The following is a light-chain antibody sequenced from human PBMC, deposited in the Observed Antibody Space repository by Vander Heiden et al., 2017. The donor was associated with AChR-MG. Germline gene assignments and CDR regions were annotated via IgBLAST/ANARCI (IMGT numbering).Light chain of an antibody. J-gene: IGLJ3*02. CDR3: SSYINRTTV. Sequence: QSALTQPASVSGSPGQSITISCAGTSSDVGGSNYVSWDQQHPGKAPKLLIYDVTKRPSGFSNRFSGSRSGNTASLSISGLQAEDEADYYCSSYINRTTVFGGGTKVTVL. CDR1: SSDVGGSNY. CDR2: DVT. V-gene: IGLV2-14*01.